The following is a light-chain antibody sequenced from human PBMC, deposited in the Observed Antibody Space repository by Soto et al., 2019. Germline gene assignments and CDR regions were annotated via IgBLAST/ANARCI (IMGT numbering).Light chain of an antibody. CDR2: GAS. CDR1: QSVGSN. Sequence: EIVLTQSPATLSLSPGERATLSCRASQSVGSNLAWYQQKPGQAPRLLIYGASTRATGIPARFSGSGSGTEFTLTISSLQSEDFAVYYCHQYNNWPRTFGQGTKVDIK. V-gene: IGKV3-15*01. J-gene: IGKJ1*01. CDR3: HQYNNWPRT.